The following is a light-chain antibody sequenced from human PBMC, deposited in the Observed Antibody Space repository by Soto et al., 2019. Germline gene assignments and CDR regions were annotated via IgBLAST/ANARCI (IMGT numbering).Light chain of an antibody. Sequence: QAVVTQSSSASASLGSSVKLTCTLSSGYSTYTIAWHQQQPGKAPRYLMKVERSGRYNKGSGVPDRFSGFSSVADRHLPISTLQSEDEADDYCETWDSNTHVVFGGGTKLTVL. J-gene: IGLJ2*01. V-gene: IGLV4-60*03. CDR3: ETWDSNTHVV. CDR1: SGYSTYT. CDR2: VERSGRY.